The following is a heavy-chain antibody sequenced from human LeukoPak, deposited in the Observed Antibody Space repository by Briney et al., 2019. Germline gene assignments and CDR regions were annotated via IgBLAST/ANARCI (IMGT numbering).Heavy chain of an antibody. V-gene: IGHV1-69*13. Sequence: EASVKVSCKASGYTFTSYYMHWVRQAPGQGLEWMGGIIPIFGTANYAQRFQGRVTITADESTTTAYMEVSSLRSEDTAVYYCARGEVPPHYFDSWGQGTLVTVSS. J-gene: IGHJ4*02. CDR2: IIPIFGTA. CDR1: GYTFTSYY. CDR3: ARGEVPPHYFDS.